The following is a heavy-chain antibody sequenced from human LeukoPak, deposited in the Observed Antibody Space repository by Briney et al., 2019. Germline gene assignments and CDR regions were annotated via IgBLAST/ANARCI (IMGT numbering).Heavy chain of an antibody. CDR3: ASDHIVVVTAINYYYYYGMDV. D-gene: IGHD2-21*02. J-gene: IGHJ6*02. Sequence: SVKVSCKASGGTFSSYAISWVRQAPGQGLEWMGRIIPILGIANYAQKFQGRVTITADKSTSTAYMELSSLRSEDTAVYYCASDHIVVVTAINYYYYYGMDVWGQGTTVAVSS. CDR1: GGTFSSYA. V-gene: IGHV1-69*04. CDR2: IIPILGIA.